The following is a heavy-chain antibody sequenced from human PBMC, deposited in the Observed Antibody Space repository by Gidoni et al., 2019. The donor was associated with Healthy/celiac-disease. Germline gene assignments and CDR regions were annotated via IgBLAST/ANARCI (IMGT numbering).Heavy chain of an antibody. V-gene: IGHV3-23*01. Sequence: EVQLLESGGGLVQPGGSLRLSWVRQAPGKGLEWVSDISGSGGSTYYADSVKGRFTISRDISNNTLYMQMNSLRADDTAVYYCAKRTVARSYDAFDIWGQGTMVTVSS. CDR3: AKRTVARSYDAFDI. D-gene: IGHD3-10*01. J-gene: IGHJ3*02. CDR2: ISGSGGST.